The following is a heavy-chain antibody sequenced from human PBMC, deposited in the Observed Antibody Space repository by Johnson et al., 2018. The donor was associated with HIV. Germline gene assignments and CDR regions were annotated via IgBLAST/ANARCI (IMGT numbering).Heavy chain of an antibody. Sequence: QVQLVESGGGVVQPGGSLRLSCAASGFTFSSYAMHWVRQAPGKGLEWVAVISYDGSNKYYADSVKGRFTISRDNSKNTLYLQMNSLRAEDTAVYYCARDSLGARPDYAFDIWGQGTMVTVSS. CDR3: ARDSLGARPDYAFDI. CDR1: GFTFSSYA. J-gene: IGHJ3*02. V-gene: IGHV3-30*04. CDR2: ISYDGSNK.